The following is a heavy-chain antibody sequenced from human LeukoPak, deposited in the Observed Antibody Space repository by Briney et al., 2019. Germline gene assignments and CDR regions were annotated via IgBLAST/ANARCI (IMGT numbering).Heavy chain of an antibody. J-gene: IGHJ4*02. CDR3: AHRALYGSGSYR. CDR2: IYCNDDK. Sequence: SGPTLVNPTQTLTLTCTFSGCSLSTSGVGVGWIRQPPGKALEWLALIYCNDDKGYSPSLKRRLTITKDPSKNQVVLTMTNMDPVDTPTYYCAHRALYGSGSYRWGQGTLVTVSS. CDR1: GCSLSTSGVG. V-gene: IGHV2-5*01. D-gene: IGHD3-10*01.